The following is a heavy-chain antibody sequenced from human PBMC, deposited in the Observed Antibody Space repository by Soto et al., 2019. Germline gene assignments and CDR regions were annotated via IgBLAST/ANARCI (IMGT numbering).Heavy chain of an antibody. CDR1: GFTFSSYS. J-gene: IGHJ4*02. CDR3: ARDSSYDSSGYYDFDY. D-gene: IGHD3-22*01. CDR2: ISSSSSYI. V-gene: IGHV3-21*01. Sequence: EVQLVESGGGLVKPGGSLRLSCAASGFTFSSYSMNWVRQAPGKGLEWVSSISSSSSYIYYADSVKGRFTISRDNAKNSLYLQMNSLRAEDTAVYYCARDSSYDSSGYYDFDYWGQGTLVTVSS.